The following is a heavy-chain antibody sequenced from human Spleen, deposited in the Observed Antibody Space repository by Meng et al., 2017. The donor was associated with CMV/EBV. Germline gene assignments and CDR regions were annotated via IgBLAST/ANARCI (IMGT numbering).Heavy chain of an antibody. CDR2: INPNSGST. CDR3: ASVSSTIYYFDY. Sequence: ASVKVSCKASGYTFIDYYMHWVRQAPGQGLEWMGWINPNSGSTNYAQKFQGRVTLTRDTSISTAYMELNGLKSDDTAVSYCASVSSTIYYFDYWGHGTLVTVSS. J-gene: IGHJ4*01. CDR1: GYTFIDYY. D-gene: IGHD6-13*01. V-gene: IGHV1-2*02.